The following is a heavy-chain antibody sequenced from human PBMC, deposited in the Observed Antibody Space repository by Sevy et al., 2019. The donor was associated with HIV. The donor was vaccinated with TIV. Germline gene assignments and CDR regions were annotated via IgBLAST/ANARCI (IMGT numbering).Heavy chain of an antibody. CDR1: GFTFNTYG. V-gene: IGHV3-30*18. J-gene: IGHJ4*02. Sequence: GGSLRLSCAASGFTFNTYGLHWVRQAPGKGLEWVAVISYDGSNKYYADSVKGRFTISRDNAKITLYLQLNSLRDEYTAVYYCAKETQSLVWRATSYFDYWGQGTLVTVSS. CDR3: AKETQSLVWRATSYFDY. D-gene: IGHD1-26*01. CDR2: ISYDGSNK.